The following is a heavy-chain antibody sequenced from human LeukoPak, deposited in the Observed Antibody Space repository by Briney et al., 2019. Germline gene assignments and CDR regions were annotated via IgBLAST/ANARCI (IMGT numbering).Heavy chain of an antibody. Sequence: PGGSLRLSCAASGFTFSSYSMSWVRQSLGRGLEWVSVISGSGGSTYYADSVKGRFTISRDNSKNTLYLQMNNLRAEDTAVYYCAKARAPRVVAAIEGSRHNWFDPWGQGTLVTVSS. V-gene: IGHV3-23*01. CDR1: GFTFSSYS. J-gene: IGHJ5*02. D-gene: IGHD2-15*01. CDR3: AKARAPRVVAAIEGSRHNWFDP. CDR2: ISGSGGST.